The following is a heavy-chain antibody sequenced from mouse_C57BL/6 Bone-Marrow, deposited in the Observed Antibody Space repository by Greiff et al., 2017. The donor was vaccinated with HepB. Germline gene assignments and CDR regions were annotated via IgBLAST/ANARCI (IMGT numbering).Heavy chain of an antibody. CDR2: ISSGGSYT. CDR1: GFTFSSYG. J-gene: IGHJ3*01. V-gene: IGHV5-6*01. Sequence: EVMLVESGGDLVKPGGSLKLSCAASGFTFSSYGMSWVRQTPDKRLEWVATISSGGSYTYYPDSVKGRFTISRDNAKNTLYLQMSSLKSEDTAMYDCARQGSAWFAYWGQGTLVTVSA. CDR3: ARQGSAWFAY.